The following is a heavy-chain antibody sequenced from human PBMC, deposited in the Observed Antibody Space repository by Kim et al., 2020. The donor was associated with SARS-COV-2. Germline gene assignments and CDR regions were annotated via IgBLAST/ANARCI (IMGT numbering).Heavy chain of an antibody. D-gene: IGHD3-16*01. CDR2: ISSNGGST. V-gene: IGHV3-64D*09. CDR3: VKDQQRSWWAGGVGGRLVSSYFQH. Sequence: GGSLRLSCSASGFTFSSYAMHWVRQAPGKGLEYVSAISSNGGSTYYADSVKGRFTISRDNSKNTLYLQMSSLRAEDTAVYYCVKDQQRSWWAGGVGGRLVSSYFQHWGQGTLVTVSS. CDR1: GFTFSSYA. J-gene: IGHJ1*01.